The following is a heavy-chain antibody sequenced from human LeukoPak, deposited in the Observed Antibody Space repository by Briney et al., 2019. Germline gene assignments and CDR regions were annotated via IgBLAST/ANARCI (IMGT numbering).Heavy chain of an antibody. D-gene: IGHD3-16*01. Sequence: PSQTLSLTCTVSGGSISSGSYYWGWIRQPPGKGLEWIGSIYYSGSTYYNPSLKSRVTISVDTSKNQFSLKLSSVTAADTAVYYCARVSTDYDYVWGGGPFFDYWGQGTLVTVSS. CDR3: ARVSTDYDYVWGGGPFFDY. V-gene: IGHV4-39*07. J-gene: IGHJ4*02. CDR1: GGSISSGSYY. CDR2: IYYSGST.